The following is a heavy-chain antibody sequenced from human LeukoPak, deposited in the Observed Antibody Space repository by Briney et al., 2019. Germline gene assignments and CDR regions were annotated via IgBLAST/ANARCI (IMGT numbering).Heavy chain of an antibody. Sequence: SETLSLTCTISGDSISSSSYYWGWIRQPPGKGLEWIGDIYYRGSTYYNPSLKSRVSISIDTSNNQFSLTLNSVTAADTALYFCARRRYYDSTGYLDWGQGTLVTVSS. CDR1: GDSISSSSYY. J-gene: IGHJ1*01. CDR2: IYYRGST. D-gene: IGHD3-22*01. CDR3: ARRRYYDSTGYLD. V-gene: IGHV4-39*01.